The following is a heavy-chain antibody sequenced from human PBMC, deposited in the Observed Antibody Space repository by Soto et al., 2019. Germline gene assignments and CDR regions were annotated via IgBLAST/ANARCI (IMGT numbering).Heavy chain of an antibody. CDR3: ARGIRDFWSGYYNNWFDP. V-gene: IGHV1-8*01. CDR1: GYTFTSYD. J-gene: IGHJ5*02. D-gene: IGHD3-3*01. CDR2: MNPNSGNT. Sequence: QVKLVQSGAEVKKPGASVKVSCKASGYTFTSYDINWVRQATGQGLEWMGWMNPNSGNTGYAQKFQGRVTMTRNTSISTAYMELSSLRSEDPAVYYCARGIRDFWSGYYNNWFDPWGQGTLVTVSS.